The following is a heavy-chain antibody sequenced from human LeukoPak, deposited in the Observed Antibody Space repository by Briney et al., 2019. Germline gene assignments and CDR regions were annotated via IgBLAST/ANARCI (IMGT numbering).Heavy chain of an antibody. CDR3: AKVGPHVLRYSDWSPLSYYFDY. V-gene: IGHV3-23*01. J-gene: IGHJ4*02. CDR2: LSGSGGST. D-gene: IGHD3-9*01. Sequence: GGSLRLSCAASEFTFSSYAMSWVRQAPGKGLEWVSALSGSGGSTYYADSVKGRFTISRDNSKNTLYLQMNSLRAEDTAVYYCAKVGPHVLRYSDWSPLSYYFDYWGQGTLVTVSS. CDR1: EFTFSSYA.